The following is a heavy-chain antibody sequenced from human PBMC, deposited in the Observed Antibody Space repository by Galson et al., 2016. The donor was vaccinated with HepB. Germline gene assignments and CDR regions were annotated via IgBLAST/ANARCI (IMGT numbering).Heavy chain of an antibody. J-gene: IGHJ4*02. Sequence: SLRLSCAASGFTFSSYAMSWVRQAPGKGLEWVSGISDSGGSTYYADSVKGRFTISRDNSKNTLYLQMSSLRAEDTAVYYCAKDQAESPPLIVVVIYFFDYWGQGTLVTVSS. D-gene: IGHD3-22*01. CDR2: ISDSGGST. V-gene: IGHV3-23*01. CDR1: GFTFSSYA. CDR3: AKDQAESPPLIVVVIYFFDY.